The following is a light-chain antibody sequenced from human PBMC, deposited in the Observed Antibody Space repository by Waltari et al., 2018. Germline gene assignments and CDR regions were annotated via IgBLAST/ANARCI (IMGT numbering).Light chain of an antibody. Sequence: QCALTQPASVSGSPGQSLTILCSGTHRPVGAFDFVSWYQQHPGKAPQLIIYEVSNRPSGISNRFSASKSGNTASLTITGLQAEDEADYYCSSYTTSSAPGVFGTGTRVTVL. V-gene: IGLV2-14*01. CDR1: HRPVGAFDF. J-gene: IGLJ1*01. CDR3: SSYTTSSAPGV. CDR2: EVS.